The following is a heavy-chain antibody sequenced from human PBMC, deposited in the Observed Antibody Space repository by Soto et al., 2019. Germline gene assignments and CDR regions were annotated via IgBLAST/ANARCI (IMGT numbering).Heavy chain of an antibody. CDR1: GGSFSGYY. CDR2: INHSGTT. J-gene: IGHJ4*02. V-gene: IGHV4-34*01. CDR3: ARGGGYCSSTSCCPFWSGYYMYYFDY. Sequence: SETLSLTCAVYGGSFSGYYWSWIRQPPRKGLEWIGEINHSGTTNYNTSLKSRVTISVDTSKNQLSLKLSSVTAADTAVYYCARGGGYCSSTSCCPFWSGYYMYYFDYWGQGTLVTVSS. D-gene: IGHD2-2*01.